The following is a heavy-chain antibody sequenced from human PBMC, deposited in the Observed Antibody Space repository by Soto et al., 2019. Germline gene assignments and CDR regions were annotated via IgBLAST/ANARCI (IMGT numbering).Heavy chain of an antibody. CDR3: ARVGRPYYYDSSAH. CDR1: GFTFSSYA. V-gene: IGHV3-30-3*01. J-gene: IGHJ4*02. Sequence: GGSLRLSCAASGFTFSSYAMHWVRQAPGKGLEWVAVISYDGSNKYYADSVKGRFTISRDNSKSTLYLQMNSLRAEDTAVYYCARVGRPYYYDSSAHWGQGTLVTVSS. CDR2: ISYDGSNK. D-gene: IGHD3-22*01.